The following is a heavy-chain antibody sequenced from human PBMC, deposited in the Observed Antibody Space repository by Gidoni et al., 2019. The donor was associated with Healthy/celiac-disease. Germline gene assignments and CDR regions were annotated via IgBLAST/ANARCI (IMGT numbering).Heavy chain of an antibody. V-gene: IGHV1-69*06. CDR3: ARDAGATERNFRYFDY. CDR2: IIPIFGTA. Sequence: QVPLVQSGAEVKKPGSSVKVSCKASGGTFSSYAISWVRQAPGQGLEWMGGIIPIFGTANYAQKFQGRVTITADKSTSTAYMELSSLRSEDTAVYYCARDAGATERNFRYFDYWGQGTLVTVSS. J-gene: IGHJ4*02. D-gene: IGHD1-26*01. CDR1: GGTFSSYA.